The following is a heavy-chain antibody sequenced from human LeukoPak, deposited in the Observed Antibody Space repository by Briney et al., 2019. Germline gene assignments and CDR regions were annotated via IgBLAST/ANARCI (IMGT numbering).Heavy chain of an antibody. CDR3: ARGEHSVDS. V-gene: IGHV4-4*07. Sequence: NPSETLSLTCTVSGGAIRSHYWNWIRQPAGKGLEWIGRIYSSGYTNDNPFLKSRITMSVDMSKNQFSLRLNSVTAADTAVYYCARGEHSVDSWGQGRLVTVSS. CDR2: IYSSGYT. D-gene: IGHD1/OR15-1a*01. J-gene: IGHJ4*02. CDR1: GGAIRSHY.